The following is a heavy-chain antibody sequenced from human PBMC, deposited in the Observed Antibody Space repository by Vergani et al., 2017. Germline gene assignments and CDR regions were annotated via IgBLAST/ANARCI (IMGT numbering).Heavy chain of an antibody. CDR3: ARAHSGGWFDH. CDR2: IYYSGST. Sequence: QVQLQESGPGLVKPSETLSLTCTVSGGSISSYYWSWIRQPPGKGLEWIGYIYYSGSTNYNPSLKSRVTISVDTSKNQFSLKLSSVTAADTAVYYYARAHSGGWFDHWGQGTLVTVSS. CDR1: GGSISSYY. V-gene: IGHV4-59*01. D-gene: IGHD3-10*01. J-gene: IGHJ5*02.